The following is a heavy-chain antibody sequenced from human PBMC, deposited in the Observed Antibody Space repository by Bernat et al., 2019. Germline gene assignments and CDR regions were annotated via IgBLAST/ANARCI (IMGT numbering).Heavy chain of an antibody. CDR1: GFTFSNYA. J-gene: IGHJ4*02. CDR2: ISYDGSNK. V-gene: IGHV3-30-3*01. CDR3: ACGPTNSGYCSGGSCLGPLGY. Sequence: QVQLVESGGGVVQPGRSLRLSCAASGFTFSNYAMHWVRQAPGKGLEWVAVISYDGSNKYYADSVKGRFTISRDNSKNTLYLQMNSLRAEDTAVYDCACGPTNSGYCSGGSCLGPLGYWGQGTLVTVSS. D-gene: IGHD2-15*01.